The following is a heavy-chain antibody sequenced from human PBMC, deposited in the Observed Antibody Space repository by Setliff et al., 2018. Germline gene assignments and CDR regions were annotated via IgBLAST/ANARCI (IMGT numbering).Heavy chain of an antibody. Sequence: SGPTLVNPTQTLTLTCTFSGFSLSTSLVGVGWIRQPPGKALEWLALIYWNDEKRYSPSLKSRLTITKDTSKNQVVLTMTNMDPVDTATYYCAHIAGGGNSPRHDYWGQGTLVTSPQ. CDR1: GFSLSTSLVG. J-gene: IGHJ4*02. CDR2: IYWNDEK. D-gene: IGHD2-21*01. CDR3: AHIAGGGNSPRHDY. V-gene: IGHV2-5*01.